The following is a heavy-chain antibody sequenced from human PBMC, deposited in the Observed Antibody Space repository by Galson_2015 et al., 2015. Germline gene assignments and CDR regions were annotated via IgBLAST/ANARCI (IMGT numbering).Heavy chain of an antibody. CDR2: ISYDGSNK. J-gene: IGHJ4*02. Sequence: SLRLSCAASGFTFSSYAMHWVRQAPGKGLEWVAVISYDGSNKYYADSVKGRFTISRDNSKNTLYLQMNSLRAEDTAVYYCARDESEGNDSLDYWGQGTLVTVSS. V-gene: IGHV3-30*01. CDR1: GFTFSSYA. CDR3: ARDESEGNDSLDY. D-gene: IGHD1-1*01.